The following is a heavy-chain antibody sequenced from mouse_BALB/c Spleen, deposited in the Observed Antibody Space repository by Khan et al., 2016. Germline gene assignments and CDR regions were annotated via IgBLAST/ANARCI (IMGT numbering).Heavy chain of an antibody. V-gene: IGHV5-6-5*01. CDR1: GFTFSSYA. CDR2: ISSGGSS. J-gene: IGHJ2*01. Sequence: EVQLVESGGGLVKPGGSLKLSCAASGFTFSSYAMSWVRQTPEKRLEWDASISSGGSSFYPDILKDRFTISRDNARNILYLQMSSLRSEDTAMYYCASKVYYFDYWGQGTTLTVSS. CDR3: ASKVYYFDY.